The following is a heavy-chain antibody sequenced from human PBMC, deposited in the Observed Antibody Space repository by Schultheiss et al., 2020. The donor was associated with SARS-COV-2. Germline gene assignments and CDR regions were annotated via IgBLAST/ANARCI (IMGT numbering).Heavy chain of an antibody. D-gene: IGHD2-2*01. Sequence: ASVKVSCKASGGTFSSYAISWVRQAPGQGLEWMGWISAYNGNTNYAQKLQGRVTMTTDTSTSTAYMELRSLRSDDTAVYYCARDSSIEPYNWFDPWGQGTLVTVSS. J-gene: IGHJ5*02. CDR1: GGTFSSYA. CDR3: ARDSSIEPYNWFDP. CDR2: ISAYNGNT. V-gene: IGHV1-18*01.